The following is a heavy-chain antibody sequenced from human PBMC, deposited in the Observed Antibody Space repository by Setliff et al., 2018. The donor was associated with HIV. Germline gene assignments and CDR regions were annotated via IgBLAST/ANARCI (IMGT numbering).Heavy chain of an antibody. CDR3: ARISTYYYDSSGYFRADYYYYYMDV. Sequence: ASVKVSCKASGYTLTGYYIHWVRQAPGQGLEWMGWINPNSGGTNYAQKLQGRVTMTTDTSTSTAYMELRSLRSDDTAVYYCARISTYYYDSSGYFRADYYYYYMDVWGKGTTVTVSS. V-gene: IGHV1-2*02. CDR2: INPNSGGT. CDR1: GYTLTGYY. D-gene: IGHD3-22*01. J-gene: IGHJ6*03.